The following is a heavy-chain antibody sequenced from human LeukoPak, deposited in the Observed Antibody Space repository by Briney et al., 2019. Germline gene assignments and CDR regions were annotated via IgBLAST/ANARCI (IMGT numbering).Heavy chain of an antibody. CDR2: ISYDGSNN. Sequence: GGSLRLSCAASGFTFSSYGMHWVRQAPGKGLEWVAVISYDGSNNYYADSVKGRFTISRDNSKNTLYLQMNSLRAEDTAVYYCAKDPLSTVVSYFDYWGQGTLVTVSS. CDR3: AKDPLSTVVSYFDY. CDR1: GFTFSSYG. V-gene: IGHV3-30*18. J-gene: IGHJ4*02. D-gene: IGHD4-23*01.